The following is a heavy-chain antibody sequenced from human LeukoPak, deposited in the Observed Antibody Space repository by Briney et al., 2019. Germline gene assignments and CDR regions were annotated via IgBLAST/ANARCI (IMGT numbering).Heavy chain of an antibody. D-gene: IGHD3-16*02. CDR2: ISAYNGNT. J-gene: IGHJ4*02. CDR3: ARDRPLYDYVWGSYLPSDY. V-gene: IGHV1-18*01. Sequence: ASVKVSCKASGYTFTSYGISWVRQAPGQGLEWMGWISAYNGNTNYAQKLQGRVTMTTDTSTSTAYMELRSLRSDDTAVYYCARDRPLYDYVWGSYLPSDYWGQGTLVTVSS. CDR1: GYTFTSYG.